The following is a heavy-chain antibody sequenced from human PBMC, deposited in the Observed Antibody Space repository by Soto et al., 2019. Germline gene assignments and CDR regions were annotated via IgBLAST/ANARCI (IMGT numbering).Heavy chain of an antibody. J-gene: IGHJ6*02. Sequence: SETLSLTCTVSGGSISSYYWSWIRQPPGKGLEWIGYIYYSGSTNYNPSLKSRVTISVDTSKNQFSLKLSSVTAADTAVYYCARESITMVRGVIYYYGMDVWGQGTTVTVSS. V-gene: IGHV4-59*01. CDR3: ARESITMVRGVIYYYGMDV. CDR1: GGSISSYY. D-gene: IGHD3-10*01. CDR2: IYYSGST.